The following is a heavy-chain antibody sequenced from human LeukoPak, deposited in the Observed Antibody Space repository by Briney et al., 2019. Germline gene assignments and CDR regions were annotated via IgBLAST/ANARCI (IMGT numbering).Heavy chain of an antibody. Sequence: GGSLRLSCATSTFTFSSYTMNWVRQAPGKGLEWVSSISPSGNFKYHADSVKGRFTISRDNAENSLYMQMNSLRAEDTGVYYCVRDFLGESGAGGYWGQGTLVTVSS. D-gene: IGHD3-10*01. CDR3: VRDFLGESGAGGY. V-gene: IGHV3-21*01. J-gene: IGHJ4*02. CDR1: TFTFSSYT. CDR2: ISPSGNFK.